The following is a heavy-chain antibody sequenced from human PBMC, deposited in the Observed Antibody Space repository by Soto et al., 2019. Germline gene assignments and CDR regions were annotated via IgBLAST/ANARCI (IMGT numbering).Heavy chain of an antibody. V-gene: IGHV4-39*01. CDR3: ARKGARVGSPDFDH. D-gene: IGHD1-26*01. J-gene: IGHJ4*02. CDR2: IYYSGST. CDR1: GGSISSSSYY. Sequence: SSETLSLTCTVSGGSISSSSYYWGWIRQPPGKGLEWIGSIYYSGSTYYNPSLKSRVTISVDTSKNQFSLKLSSVTAADTAVYYCARKGARVGSPDFDHWGQGTLVTVSS.